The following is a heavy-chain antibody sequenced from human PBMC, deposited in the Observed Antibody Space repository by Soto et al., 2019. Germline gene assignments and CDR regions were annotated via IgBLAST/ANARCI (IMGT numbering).Heavy chain of an antibody. Sequence: GGSLRLSRAAPGFTFRSYALSWVPPAPGKGLEWVSAISGSGGSTYYADSVKGRFTISRDNSKNTLYLQMNSLRAEDTAVYYCAKGASGYYYYGMDVWGQGTTVTVSS. V-gene: IGHV3-23*01. D-gene: IGHD3-10*01. J-gene: IGHJ6*02. CDR1: GFTFRSYA. CDR3: AKGASGYYYYGMDV. CDR2: ISGSGGST.